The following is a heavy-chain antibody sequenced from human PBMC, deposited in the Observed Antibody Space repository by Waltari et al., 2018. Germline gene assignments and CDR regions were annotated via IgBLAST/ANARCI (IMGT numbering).Heavy chain of an antibody. CDR3: ARGSGRQLTY. CDR1: GCSMSNYY. CDR2: IYYSGTS. D-gene: IGHD6-13*01. Sequence: QVQLQESGPGLVKPSETLSLTCNVSGCSMSNYYWSWIRQPPGKGLEWIGYIYYSGTSNYNPSLKSRVTMSVDTSKNQFSLKLTSGTAADTAVYYCARGSGRQLTYWGQGTLVTVSS. J-gene: IGHJ4*02. V-gene: IGHV4-59*01.